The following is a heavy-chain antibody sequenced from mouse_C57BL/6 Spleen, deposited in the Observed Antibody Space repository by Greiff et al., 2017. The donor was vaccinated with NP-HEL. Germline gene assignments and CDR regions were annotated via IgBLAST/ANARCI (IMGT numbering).Heavy chain of an antibody. V-gene: IGHV1-50*01. CDR3: ARRGGSSYFDY. CDR1: GYTFTSYW. J-gene: IGHJ2*01. Sequence: QVQLKQPGAELVKPGASVKLSCKASGYTFTSYWMQWVKQRPGQGLEWIGEIDPSDSYTNYNQKFKGKATLTVDTSSSTAYMQLSSLTSEDSAVYYCARRGGSSYFDYWGQGTTLTVSS. CDR2: IDPSDSYT. D-gene: IGHD1-3*01.